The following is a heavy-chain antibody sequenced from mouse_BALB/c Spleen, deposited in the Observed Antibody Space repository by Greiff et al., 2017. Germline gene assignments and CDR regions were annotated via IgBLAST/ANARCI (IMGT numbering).Heavy chain of an antibody. D-gene: IGHD1-1*01. J-gene: IGHJ3*01. Sequence: EVKLMESGGGLVKPGGSLKLSCAASGFTFSSYAMSWVRQSPEKRLEWVAEISSGGSYTYYPDTVTGRFTLSRDNAKNTLYLEMSSLRSEDTAMYYCARDSSYKGFAYWGQGTLVTVSA. V-gene: IGHV5-9-4*01. CDR2: ISSGGSYT. CDR3: ARDSSYKGFAY. CDR1: GFTFSSYA.